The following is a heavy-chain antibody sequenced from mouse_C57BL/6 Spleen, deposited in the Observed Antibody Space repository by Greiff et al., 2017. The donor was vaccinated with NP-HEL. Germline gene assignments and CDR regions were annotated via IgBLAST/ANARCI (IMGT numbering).Heavy chain of an antibody. D-gene: IGHD1-1*01. CDR3: TVTITTVVAYYFDY. J-gene: IGHJ2*01. CDR1: GYTFTDYE. V-gene: IGHV1-15*01. Sequence: QVHVKQSGAELVRPGASVTLSCKASGYTFTDYEMHWVKQTPVHGLEWIGAIDPETGGTAYNQKFKGKAILTADKSSSTAYMELRSLTSEDSAVYYCTVTITTVVAYYFDYWGQGTTLTVSS. CDR2: IDPETGGT.